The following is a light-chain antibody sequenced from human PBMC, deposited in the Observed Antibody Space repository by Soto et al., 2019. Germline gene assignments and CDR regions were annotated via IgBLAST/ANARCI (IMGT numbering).Light chain of an antibody. J-gene: IGKJ2*01. CDR1: RSISRY. CDR2: GAS. V-gene: IGKV1-39*01. Sequence: DIRLTQSPASLSASVGERVSITCRTSRSISRYLNWYQQKLGKAPKLLIYGASTLQGGVPSRFSGSGSGTDFTLTISGLQPEDFATYYCQESYSSPYFFGQGTKLEMK. CDR3: QESYSSPYF.